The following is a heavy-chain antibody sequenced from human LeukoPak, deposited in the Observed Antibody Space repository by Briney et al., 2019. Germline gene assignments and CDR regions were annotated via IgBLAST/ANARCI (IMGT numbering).Heavy chain of an antibody. CDR1: GYTFPRYG. J-gene: IGHJ6*02. CDR2: VSAYNGNT. CDR3: ARDILTGYLGISYYGMDV. V-gene: IGHV1-18*01. Sequence: GVSETVSCKASGYTFPRYGLSWVRQAPGQGLEWMGWVSAYNGNTNYAQTVQGRVTMTTDTATSTAYTQLRSLRSDDTAVYYCARDILTGYLGISYYGMDVWGQGTTVTVSS. D-gene: IGHD3-9*01.